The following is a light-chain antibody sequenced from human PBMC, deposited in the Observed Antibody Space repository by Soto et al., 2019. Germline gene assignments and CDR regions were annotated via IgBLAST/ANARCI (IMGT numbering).Light chain of an antibody. V-gene: IGKV3-20*01. CDR3: QQYGISGT. CDR2: GAS. Sequence: EIVLTQYPGTLSLSPGERATLSCRARQSVSNNYLAGYQQNPGQVPRLLIKGASTRATGIPDRFSGSGSGTDFALTISRLEPEDFAVYYCQQYGISGTFGQGTELDIK. J-gene: IGKJ1*01. CDR1: QSVSNNY.